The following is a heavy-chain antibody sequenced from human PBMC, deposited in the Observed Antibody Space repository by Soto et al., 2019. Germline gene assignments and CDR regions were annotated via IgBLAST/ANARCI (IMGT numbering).Heavy chain of an antibody. Sequence: PGESLKISCAASGFTFSSYWMSWVRQAPGKGLEWVANIKQDGSEKYYVDSVKGRFTISRDNAKNSLYLQMNSLRAEDTAVYYCARILPHIDYYYYMDVWGKGTTVTVSS. CDR1: GFTFSSYW. V-gene: IGHV3-7*01. CDR3: ARILPHIDYYYYMDV. CDR2: IKQDGSEK. D-gene: IGHD1-26*01. J-gene: IGHJ6*03.